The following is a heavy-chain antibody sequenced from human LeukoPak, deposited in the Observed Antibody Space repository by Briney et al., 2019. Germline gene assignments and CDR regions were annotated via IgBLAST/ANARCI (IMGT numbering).Heavy chain of an antibody. CDR1: GFTFSSYW. D-gene: IGHD1-14*01. V-gene: IGHV3-74*01. CDR3: ARGHSTGCFDY. Sequence: GGSLRLSCAASGFTFSSYWIHWVRQAPGKGLVWVSRINSGGSDSIYADSVKGRFTISRDNAQNTVYLQMNSLRAEDAAIYYCARGHSTGCFDYWGQGTLVTVSS. CDR2: INSGGSDS. J-gene: IGHJ4*02.